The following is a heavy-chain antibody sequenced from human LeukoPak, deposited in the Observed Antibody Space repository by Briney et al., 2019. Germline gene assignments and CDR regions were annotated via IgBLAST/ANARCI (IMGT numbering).Heavy chain of an antibody. V-gene: IGHV3-48*03. CDR2: VCASGSTT. CDR1: GFTFSGSA. CDR3: ASFTDY. J-gene: IGHJ4*02. Sequence: GGSLKLSCAASGFTFSGSAMHWVRQAPGKGLEWVSYVCASGSTTYYADSVQGRFTISRDNAKKSLYLQMNSLRAEDTAVYYCASFTDYWGQGILVTVSS.